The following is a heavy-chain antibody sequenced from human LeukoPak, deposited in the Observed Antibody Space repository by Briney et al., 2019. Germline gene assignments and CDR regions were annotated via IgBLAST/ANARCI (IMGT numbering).Heavy chain of an antibody. V-gene: IGHV5-51*01. D-gene: IGHD5-24*01. Sequence: GESLKISCKASAYSFTSHCIAWVRQMPGKGLEWMGIIYPGDSGTRYSPSFQGQVTISADNTTTTTYLHRSSLKASDSAMYYCARRRDGNMHFDYWGQGTLVTVS. J-gene: IGHJ4*02. CDR3: ARRRDGNMHFDY. CDR1: AYSFTSHC. CDR2: IYPGDSGT.